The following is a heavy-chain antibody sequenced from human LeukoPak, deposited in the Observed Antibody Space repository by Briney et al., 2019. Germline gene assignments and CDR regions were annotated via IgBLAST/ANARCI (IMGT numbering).Heavy chain of an antibody. CDR3: TSYSGSYYVDYYYYMDV. V-gene: IGHV3-49*04. CDR2: IRSKVYGGTT. CDR1: GFTFGDYA. D-gene: IGHD1-26*01. Sequence: GGSLRLSCTASGFTFGDYAMSWVRQAPGKGLEWVGFIRSKVYGGTTEYAASVKGRFTISRDDSKSIAYLQMNSLKTEDTAVYYCTSYSGSYYVDYYYYMDVWGKGTTVTISS. J-gene: IGHJ6*03.